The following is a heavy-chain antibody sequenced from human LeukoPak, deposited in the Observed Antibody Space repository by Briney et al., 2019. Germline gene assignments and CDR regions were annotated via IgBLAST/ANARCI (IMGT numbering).Heavy chain of an antibody. CDR2: FSATDGSA. V-gene: IGHV3-23*01. Sequence: PGGSLRLSCAASGFTFSTYAMTWVRQAPGKGLEWVSAFSATDGSAQYADSLKGRFTISRDSTTNTLFLQINGLRAEDTAVYYCAKLGGHPLHNYYVGVWGKGTTVAVSS. D-gene: IGHD3-16*01. J-gene: IGHJ6*03. CDR1: GFTFSTYA. CDR3: AKLGGHPLHNYYVGV.